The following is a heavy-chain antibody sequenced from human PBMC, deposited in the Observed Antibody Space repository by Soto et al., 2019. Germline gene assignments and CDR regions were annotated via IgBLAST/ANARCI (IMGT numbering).Heavy chain of an antibody. D-gene: IGHD2-2*01. CDR3: AKGRVVVPAAPLDY. V-gene: IGHV3-30-3*01. CDR1: GFTFISYA. CDR2: ISYDGSNK. Sequence: PGGSLRLSCAASGFTFISYAMHWVRQAPCKGLEWVAVISYDGSNKYYADSVKGRFTISRDNSKNTLYLQMNSLRAEDTAVYYCAKGRVVVPAAPLDYWGQGTLVTVSS. J-gene: IGHJ4*01.